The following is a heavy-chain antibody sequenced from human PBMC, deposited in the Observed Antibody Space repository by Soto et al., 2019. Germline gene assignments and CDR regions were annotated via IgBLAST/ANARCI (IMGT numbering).Heavy chain of an antibody. Sequence: SETLSLTCTVSGGSISSGGYYWSWIRQHPGKGLEWIGYIYYSGSTYYNPSLKSRVTISVDTSKNQFSLKLSSVTAADTAVYYCAREAGLSPGTTAYNWFDPWGQGTLVTVSS. CDR3: AREAGLSPGTTAYNWFDP. D-gene: IGHD4-4*01. V-gene: IGHV4-31*03. CDR1: GGSISSGGYY. CDR2: IYYSGST. J-gene: IGHJ5*02.